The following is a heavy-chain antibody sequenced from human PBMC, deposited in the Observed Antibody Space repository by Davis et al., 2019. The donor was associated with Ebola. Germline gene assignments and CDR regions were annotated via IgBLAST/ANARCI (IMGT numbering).Heavy chain of an antibody. J-gene: IGHJ4*02. V-gene: IGHV3-53*01. CDR2: LYSGGTT. CDR1: GFSFSDFG. Sequence: GESLKISCVGSGFSFSDFGMSWVRQAPGKGLEWISILYSGGTTYYADSVQGRFTISRDNSKNTVSLQMNNLRAEDTAVYYCTRAVTVTTVFDYWGQGTLVTVSS. D-gene: IGHD4-17*01. CDR3: TRAVTVTTVFDY.